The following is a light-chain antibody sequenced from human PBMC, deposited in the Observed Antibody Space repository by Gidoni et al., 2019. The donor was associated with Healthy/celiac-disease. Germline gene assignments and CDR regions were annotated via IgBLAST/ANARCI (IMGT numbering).Light chain of an antibody. V-gene: IGKV1-39*01. CDR1: QSISSY. CDR2: AAS. CDR3: QQSYSTLLT. Sequence: DIQMTQSPSSLSASVGDRVTITCRESQSISSYLNWYQQKPGKAPKLLIYAASSLQSGVPSRFRGSGSGTDFTLTISSLQPEEFATYYCQQSYSTLLTFGGGTKVEIK. J-gene: IGKJ4*01.